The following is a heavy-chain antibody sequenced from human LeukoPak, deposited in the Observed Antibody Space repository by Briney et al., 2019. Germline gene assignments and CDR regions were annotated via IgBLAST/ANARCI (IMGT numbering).Heavy chain of an antibody. CDR3: ARGAYGSGSSYTYYSMDV. CDR2: IYPDDSDT. D-gene: IGHD3-10*01. J-gene: IGHJ6*02. Sequence: GESLKISCKGSGYSFGNRWIGWVRQMPGKGLEWMGIIYPDDSDTIYSPSFEGQVTISADKSISTAYLQWSSLKASDTAMYYCARGAYGSGSSYTYYSMDVWGQGTTVTVSS. V-gene: IGHV5-51*01. CDR1: GYSFGNRW.